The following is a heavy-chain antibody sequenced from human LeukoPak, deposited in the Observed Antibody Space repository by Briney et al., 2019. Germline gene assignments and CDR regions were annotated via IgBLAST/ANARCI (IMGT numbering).Heavy chain of an antibody. V-gene: IGHV3-23*01. CDR1: GFTFSSYA. Sequence: GGSLRLSCAASGFTFSSYAMSWVRQAPGKGLDWVSAISGSGGSTYYADSVKGRFTISRDNSKNTLYLQMNGLRAEDTAVYYCAKDRGPIVEDDAFDIWGQGTMVTVSS. CDR3: AKDRGPIVEDDAFDI. D-gene: IGHD3-22*01. CDR2: ISGSGGST. J-gene: IGHJ3*02.